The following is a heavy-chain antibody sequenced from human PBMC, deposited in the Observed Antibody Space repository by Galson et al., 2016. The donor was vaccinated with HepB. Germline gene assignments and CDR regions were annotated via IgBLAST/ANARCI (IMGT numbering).Heavy chain of an antibody. Sequence: SLRLSCAASGFTFSDYGMHWVRQAPGKGLEWVTVISYDGNNKYYADSVKGRFTISRDNSKNTLFLQIYGLRAEDTAVYYCAKGGPRYFDWLRGGPLDYWGQGTRVAVSS. CDR1: GFTFSDYG. D-gene: IGHD3-9*01. J-gene: IGHJ4*02. CDR2: ISYDGNNK. V-gene: IGHV3-30*18. CDR3: AKGGPRYFDWLRGGPLDY.